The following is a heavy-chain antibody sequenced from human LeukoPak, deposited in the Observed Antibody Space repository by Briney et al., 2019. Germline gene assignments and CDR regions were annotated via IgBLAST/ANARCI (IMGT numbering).Heavy chain of an antibody. Sequence: SETLSLTCTVSGGSISSYYWNWIRQPPGKGLEWIEYIYYTGSTNYRPSLKSRVTISVDTSRNQFSLKLSSVTAADTAVYYCVRQDVVVITAATYYYGMDVWGQGTTVTVSS. CDR3: VRQDVVVITAATYYYGMDV. D-gene: IGHD2-2*01. CDR2: IYYTGST. V-gene: IGHV4-59*08. J-gene: IGHJ6*02. CDR1: GGSISSYY.